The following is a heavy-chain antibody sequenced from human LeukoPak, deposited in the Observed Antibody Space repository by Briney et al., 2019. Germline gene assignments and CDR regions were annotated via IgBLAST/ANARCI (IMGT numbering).Heavy chain of an antibody. CDR1: GFTFSSYG. D-gene: IGHD2-2*03. Sequence: PGGSLRLSCAASGFTFSSYGMHWVRQALGKGLEWVAFIRYDGSNKYYADSVKGRFTISRDNSKNTLYLQMNSLRAEDTAVYYCAKDLDIVVVPAANSVDYWGQGTLVTVSS. J-gene: IGHJ4*02. CDR3: AKDLDIVVVPAANSVDY. V-gene: IGHV3-30*02. CDR2: IRYDGSNK.